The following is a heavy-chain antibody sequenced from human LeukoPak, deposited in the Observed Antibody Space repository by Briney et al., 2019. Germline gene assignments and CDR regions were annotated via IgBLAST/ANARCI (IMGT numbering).Heavy chain of an antibody. CDR1: GGSISSYY. V-gene: IGHV4-59*01. CDR3: ARYAEQLVLVNWFDP. J-gene: IGHJ5*02. CDR2: IYYSGST. D-gene: IGHD6-13*01. Sequence: SETLSLTCTVSGGSISSYYWSWIRQPPGKGLEWIGYIYYSGSTNYNPSLKSRVTISVDTSKNQFSLKLSSVTAADTAVYYCARYAEQLVLVNWFDPWGQGTLVTVSS.